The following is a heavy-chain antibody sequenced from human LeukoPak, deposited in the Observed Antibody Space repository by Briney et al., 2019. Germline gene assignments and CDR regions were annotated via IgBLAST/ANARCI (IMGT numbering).Heavy chain of an antibody. D-gene: IGHD6-13*01. J-gene: IGHJ3*02. CDR2: IYYSGST. V-gene: IGHV4-59*01. CDR3: ARERRAGAAFDI. Sequence: SETLSLTCTVSGGSISSYYWSWIRQPPGKGLEWIGYIYYSGSTNYNPSLKSRVTISVDTSKNQFSLKLSSVTAADTAVYYCARERRAGAAFDIWGQGTMVTVSS. CDR1: GGSISSYY.